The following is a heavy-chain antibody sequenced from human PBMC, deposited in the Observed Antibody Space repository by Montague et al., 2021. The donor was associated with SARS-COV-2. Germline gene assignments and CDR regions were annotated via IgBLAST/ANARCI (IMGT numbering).Heavy chain of an antibody. CDR1: GWSFSGYY. D-gene: IGHD2-2*01. Sequence: SETLSLTCAVYGWSFSGYYWSWIRQPPGKGLEWIGEINHSGSTNXNPSLKSRVTISVDTSKNQFSLKLSSVTAADTAVYYCARARQDVVVPALGIGAYYYYYDMDVWGKGTTVTVSS. CDR2: INHSGST. V-gene: IGHV4-34*01. CDR3: ARARQDVVVPALGIGAYYYYYDMDV. J-gene: IGHJ6*03.